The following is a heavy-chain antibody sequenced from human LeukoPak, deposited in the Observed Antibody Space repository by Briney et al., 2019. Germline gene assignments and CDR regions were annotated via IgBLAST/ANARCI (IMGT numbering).Heavy chain of an antibody. V-gene: IGHV1-18*04. CDR1: GYTFTSYG. CDR3: AREFNILTGYYYVGAFDI. CDR2: ISAYNGNT. D-gene: IGHD3-9*01. Sequence: ASVKVSRKASGYTFTSYGISWVRQAPGQGLEWMGWISAYNGNTNYAQKLQGRVTMTTDTSTSTAYMELRSLRSDDTAVYYCAREFNILTGYYYVGAFDIWGQGTMVTVSS. J-gene: IGHJ3*02.